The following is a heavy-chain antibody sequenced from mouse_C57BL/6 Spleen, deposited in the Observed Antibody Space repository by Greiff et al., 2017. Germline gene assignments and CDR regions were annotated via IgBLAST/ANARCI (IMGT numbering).Heavy chain of an antibody. CDR1: GYTFTSYW. J-gene: IGHJ1*03. CDR3: ERGESTVVARYFDV. Sequence: QVQLQQPGAELVRPGSSVKLSCKASGYTFTSYWMHWVKQRPIQGLEWIGNIDPSDSDTHYNQKFKDKATLTVDKSSSTAYMQRSSLTSEDSAVYEGERGESTVVARYFDVWGTGTTVTVSS. CDR2: IDPSDSDT. V-gene: IGHV1-52*01. D-gene: IGHD1-1*01.